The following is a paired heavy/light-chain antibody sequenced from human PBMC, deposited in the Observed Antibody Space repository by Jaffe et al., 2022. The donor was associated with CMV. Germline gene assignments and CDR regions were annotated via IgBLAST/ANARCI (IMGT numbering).Heavy chain of an antibody. CDR1: GFSFSNAW. V-gene: IGHV3-15*01. J-gene: IGHJ4*02. CDR3: RSPLITQTNVDH. CDR2: IKSKTDGGTT. Sequence: EVQVVESGGGLVKPGGSLRLSCAASGFSFSNAWMNWVRQAPGKGLEWIGRIKSKTDGGTTDYAAPVKGRFTISRDDSKNRVYLQMNSLKTEDTAVYYCRSPLITQTNVDHWGQGTLVTVSS. D-gene: IGHD1-1*01.
Light chain of an antibody. Sequence: SYELTQPPSVSVSPGQTARITCSGDALPKKYAYWYQQKSGQAPVLVIYEDSKRPSGIPERFSGSSSGTTATLTVSGAQVEDEADYYCYSIDSSGNQGVFGGGTKVTVL. CDR1: ALPKKY. J-gene: IGLJ1*01. CDR2: EDS. CDR3: YSIDSSGNQGV. V-gene: IGLV3-10*01.